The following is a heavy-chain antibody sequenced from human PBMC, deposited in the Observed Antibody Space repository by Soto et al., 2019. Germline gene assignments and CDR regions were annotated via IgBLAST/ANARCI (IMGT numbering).Heavy chain of an antibody. D-gene: IGHD2-21*01. V-gene: IGHV3-30*18. J-gene: IGHJ4*02. CDR1: GFTFSDYG. CDR2: ITYDGSNK. CDR3: AKNHPRAPSRDGYNLIDY. Sequence: QVQLVESGGGVVQPGRSLRLSCAASGFTFSDYGMHWVRQAPGKGLEWVAVITYDGSNKYYADSVKGQFTISRDNSKHTQHLQINSMSEEDTDVYYSAKNHPRAPSRDGYNLIDYWGQGTLVTVSS.